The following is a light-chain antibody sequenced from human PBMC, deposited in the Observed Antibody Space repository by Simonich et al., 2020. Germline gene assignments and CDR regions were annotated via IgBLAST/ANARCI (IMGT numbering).Light chain of an antibody. V-gene: IGLV1-51*01. CDR1: SSNIGNNY. Sequence: QSVLTQPPSVSAAPGQKVTISCSGSSSNIGNNYVSWYQQLPGTAPKLLSYDNNKRPSGIPDRFSGSKSGTSATLGITGLQTGDEADYYCGTWDSSLSAGVFGGGTKLTFL. J-gene: IGLJ3*02. CDR3: GTWDSSLSAGV. CDR2: DNN.